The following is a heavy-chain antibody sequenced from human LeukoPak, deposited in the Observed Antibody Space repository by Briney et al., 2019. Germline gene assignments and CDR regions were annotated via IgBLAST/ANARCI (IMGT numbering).Heavy chain of an antibody. D-gene: IGHD6-6*01. V-gene: IGHV4-59*01. CDR2: IYYRGST. Sequence: KSSETLSLTCTVPGGSISSYYWSWIRQPPGKGLEWIGYIYYRGSTNYNPSLKSRVTISVETSKNQFSLKLSSVTAADTALYYCARGVEYSSSSGLGYWGQRTLVTVSS. J-gene: IGHJ4*02. CDR3: ARGVEYSSSSGLGY. CDR1: GGSISSYY.